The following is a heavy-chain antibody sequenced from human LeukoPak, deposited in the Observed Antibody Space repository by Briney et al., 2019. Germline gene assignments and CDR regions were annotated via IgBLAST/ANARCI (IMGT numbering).Heavy chain of an antibody. CDR1: GSGFTFGNFG. J-gene: IGHJ6*03. V-gene: IGHV3-23*01. Sequence: GGSLRLSCEASGSGFTFGNFGMSWVRQAPGKGLEWLSGISGSGYYTYYADSVKGRFTISRDNPKNTLYIQMNSLRAEDTAVYYCAKDGSWGDYYFYFYMDVWGKGPTVTVSS. D-gene: IGHD3-16*01. CDR3: AKDGSWGDYYFYFYMDV. CDR2: ISGSGYYT.